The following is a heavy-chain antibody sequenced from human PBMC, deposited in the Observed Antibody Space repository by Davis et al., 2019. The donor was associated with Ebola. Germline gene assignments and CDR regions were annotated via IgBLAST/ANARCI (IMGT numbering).Heavy chain of an antibody. CDR1: GFTLSTYG. Sequence: GESLKISCAASGFTLSTYGMHWVRQAPGKGLEWVEVIWYDVTNKYYGDSVKGRFTISRDNSKNTLYLEMNSLRAEDTAVYYCERAPYCGDDCYSYSFDSWGQGTLVTVSS. CDR3: ERAPYCGDDCYSYSFDS. J-gene: IGHJ4*02. CDR2: IWYDVTNK. V-gene: IGHV3-33*08. D-gene: IGHD2-21*02.